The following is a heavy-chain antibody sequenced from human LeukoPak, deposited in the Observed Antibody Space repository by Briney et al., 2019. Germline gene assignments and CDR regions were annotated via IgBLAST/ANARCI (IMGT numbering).Heavy chain of an antibody. J-gene: IGHJ3*02. V-gene: IGHV1-69*05. CDR2: IIPIFGTA. Sequence: ASVKVSCKASGGTFSSCAISWVRQAPGQGLEWMGGIIPIFGTANYAQKFQGRVTIITDESTSTAYMELSSLRSEDTAVYYCARYPPRGAFDIWGQGTMVTVSS. CDR3: ARYPPRGAFDI. D-gene: IGHD3-10*01. CDR1: GGTFSSCA.